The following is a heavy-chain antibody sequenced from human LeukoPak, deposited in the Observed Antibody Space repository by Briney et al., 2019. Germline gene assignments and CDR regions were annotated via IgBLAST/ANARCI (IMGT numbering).Heavy chain of an antibody. V-gene: IGHV1-8*01. J-gene: IGHJ4*02. Sequence: ASVKVSCKTSGYTFTNYDINWVRQATGQGLEWVGWMSPNSGDTGYAQKFQDRVTMTRNTSISTAYMELSSLRSDDTAVYYCARGPPNWGYDYWGPGTLVTVSS. CDR3: ARGPPNWGYDY. D-gene: IGHD7-27*01. CDR1: GYTFTNYD. CDR2: MSPNSGDT.